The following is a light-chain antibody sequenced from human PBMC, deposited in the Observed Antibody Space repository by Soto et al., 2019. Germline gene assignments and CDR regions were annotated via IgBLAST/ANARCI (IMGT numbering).Light chain of an antibody. Sequence: EIVMTQSPASLSLSPGDSATLSCRASQSVYSNLAWYQQKPGQPPRLVILGASIRATDIPARFSGGGSGTEFALGIKGLQSEDCAVYYCEPDHNWPFTFGQGAKVEI. CDR3: EPDHNWPFT. J-gene: IGKJ2*01. CDR1: QSVYSN. CDR2: GAS. V-gene: IGKV3D-15*01.